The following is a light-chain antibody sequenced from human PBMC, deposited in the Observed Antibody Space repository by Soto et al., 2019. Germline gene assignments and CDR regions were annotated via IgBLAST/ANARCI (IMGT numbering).Light chain of an antibody. Sequence: QSALTQPPSASGSPGQSVTITCTGASSDLGDFRYVSWYQQRPGQVPRLMIYEVTERPSGVPDRFTGSKSGNTASLTVSGLQAEDEADYYCASRIETTSGTTRVVFGGGTKLTVL. J-gene: IGLJ3*02. CDR1: SSDLGDFRY. V-gene: IGLV2-8*01. CDR2: EVT. CDR3: ASRIETTSGTTRVV.